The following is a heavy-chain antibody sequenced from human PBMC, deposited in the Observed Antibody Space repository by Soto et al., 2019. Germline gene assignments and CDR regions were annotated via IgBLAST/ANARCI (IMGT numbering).Heavy chain of an antibody. J-gene: IGHJ6*02. D-gene: IGHD6-19*01. CDR3: ARADSSGWYPYYYYGMDV. CDR1: GDSVSSNSAA. CDR2: TYYRSKWYN. V-gene: IGHV6-1*01. Sequence: LSLTCAISGDSVSSNSAAWNWIRQSPSRGLEWLGRTYYRSKWYNDYAVSVKSRITINPDTSKNRFSLQLNSVTPEDTAVYYCARADSSGWYPYYYYGMDVWGQGTTVTVSS.